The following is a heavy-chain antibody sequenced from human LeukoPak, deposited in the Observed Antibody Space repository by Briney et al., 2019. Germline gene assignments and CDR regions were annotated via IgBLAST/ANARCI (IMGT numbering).Heavy chain of an antibody. J-gene: IGHJ4*02. CDR1: GGSISSGSYY. CDR2: IYTSGST. Sequence: SETLSLTCTVSGGSISSGSYYWSWIRQPAGKGLEWIGRIYTSGSTNYNPSLKSRVTISVDTSKNQFSLKLSSVTAADTAVYYCASHFWSGYFPTWWGQGTLVTVSS. D-gene: IGHD3-3*02. CDR3: ASHFWSGYFPTW. V-gene: IGHV4-61*02.